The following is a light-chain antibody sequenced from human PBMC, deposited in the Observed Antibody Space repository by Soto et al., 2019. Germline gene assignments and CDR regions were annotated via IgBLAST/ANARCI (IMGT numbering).Light chain of an antibody. CDR2: AAS. J-gene: IGKJ2*01. CDR3: QQSYTTPST. V-gene: IGKV1-39*01. Sequence: DIQMTQSPSSLSASVGDRVTITCRASQSISSYLNWYQQKPGNAPQLLIYAASSLQSGVPSRFSGSGSGTDFTLTISSLQPEDFATYYCQQSYTTPSTFGQGTKLEIK. CDR1: QSISSY.